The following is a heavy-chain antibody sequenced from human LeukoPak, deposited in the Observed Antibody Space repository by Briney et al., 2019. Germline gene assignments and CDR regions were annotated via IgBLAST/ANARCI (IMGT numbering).Heavy chain of an antibody. CDR3: ALAGGSGSYYAAYSYNRFDP. J-gene: IGHJ5*02. CDR1: GYTFTGYY. CDR2: INPNSGGT. V-gene: IGHV1-2*02. Sequence: GASVKVSCKASGYTFTGYYMHWVRQAPGQGLEWMGWINPNSGGTNYAQKFQGRVTMTRDTSISTAYMELSRLRSDDTAVYYCALAGGSGSYYAAYSYNRFDPWGQGTLVTVSS. D-gene: IGHD3-10*01.